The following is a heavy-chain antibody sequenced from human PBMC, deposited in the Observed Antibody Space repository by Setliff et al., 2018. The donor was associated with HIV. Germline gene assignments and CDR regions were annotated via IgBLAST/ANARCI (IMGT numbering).Heavy chain of an antibody. V-gene: IGHV3-74*01. CDR2: LNTDGSSI. D-gene: IGHD6-13*01. J-gene: IGHJ5*02. Sequence: GGSLRLSCVASGFTFSSYWMHWVRQAPGRGLMWISRLNTDGSSIDYADSVKGRFTFSRDNAKNTLYLQMNGLRADDTSVYYCAMGGSNTWYSSWGQGALVTVSS. CDR1: GFTFSSYW. CDR3: AMGGSNTWYSS.